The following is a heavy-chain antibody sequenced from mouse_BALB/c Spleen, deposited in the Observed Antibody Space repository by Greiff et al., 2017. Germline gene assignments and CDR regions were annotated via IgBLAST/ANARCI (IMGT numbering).Heavy chain of an antibody. D-gene: IGHD1-2*01. J-gene: IGHJ3*01. CDR3: ARGTAGFAY. CDR2: ISSGGST. V-gene: IGHV5-6-5*01. CDR1: GFTFSSYA. Sequence: EVMLVESGGGLVKPGGSLKLSCAASGFTFSSYAMSWVRQTPEKRLEWVASISSGGSTYYPDSVKGRFTISRDNARNILYLQMSSLRSEDTAMYYCARGTAGFAYWGQGTLVTVSA.